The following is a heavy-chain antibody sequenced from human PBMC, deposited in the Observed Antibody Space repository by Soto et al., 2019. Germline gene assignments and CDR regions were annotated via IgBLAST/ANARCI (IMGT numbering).Heavy chain of an antibody. D-gene: IGHD1-1*01. CDR2: INAGNGNT. J-gene: IGHJ3*01. V-gene: IGHV1-3*01. Sequence: ASVKVSCKASGYTFTSYAMHWVRQAPGQRLEWMGWINAGNGNTKYSQKFQGRVTITRDTSASTAYMELSSLRSEDTAVYYCARRNKPATKLDDAFDLWGQGTMVTVSS. CDR1: GYTFTSYA. CDR3: ARRNKPATKLDDAFDL.